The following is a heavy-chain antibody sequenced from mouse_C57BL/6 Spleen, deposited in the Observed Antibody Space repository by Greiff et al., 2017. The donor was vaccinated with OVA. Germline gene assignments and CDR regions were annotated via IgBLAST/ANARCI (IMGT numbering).Heavy chain of an antibody. D-gene: IGHD2-2*01. CDR1: GYTFTDYY. CDR2: IYPGSGNT. CDR3: ARVEEVTRAMDY. J-gene: IGHJ4*01. V-gene: IGHV1-76*01. Sequence: QVQLQQSGAELVRPGASVKLSCKASGYTFTDYYINWVKQRPGQGLEWIARIYPGSGNTYYNEKFKGKATLTAEKSSSTAYMQLSSLTSEDSAVYFCARVEEVTRAMDYWGQGTSVTVSS.